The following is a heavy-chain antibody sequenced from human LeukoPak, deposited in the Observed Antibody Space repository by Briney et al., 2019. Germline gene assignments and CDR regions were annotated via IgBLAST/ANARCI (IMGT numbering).Heavy chain of an antibody. V-gene: IGHV3-30*04. D-gene: IGHD4-17*01. Sequence: GGSLRLSCAASGFTFSSYAMHWVRQAPGKGLEWVAVISYDGSNKYYADSVKGRFTISRDNSKNTLYLQMNSLRAEDTAVYYCARGWLKGRRLTVTPAFWGQGTMVTVSS. CDR1: GFTFSSYA. CDR3: ARGWLKGRRLTVTPAF. CDR2: ISYDGSNK. J-gene: IGHJ3*01.